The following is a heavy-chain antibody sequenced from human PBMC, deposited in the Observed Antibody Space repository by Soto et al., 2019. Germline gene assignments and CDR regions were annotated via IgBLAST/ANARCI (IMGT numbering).Heavy chain of an antibody. CDR1: GFTFSSYA. CDR2: VRGSGGGI. D-gene: IGHD3-22*01. CDR3: GKYDSGRPDY. V-gene: IGHV3-23*01. J-gene: IGHJ4*02. Sequence: EVQLLESGGGLVQPGGSLRLSCAASGFTFSSYAMSWVRQAPGKGLEWVSVVRGSGGGIYYADSVKGRFTISRDNSKNTLYLQMNSLRAEETAVYYCGKYDSGRPDYWGQGTLVTVSS.